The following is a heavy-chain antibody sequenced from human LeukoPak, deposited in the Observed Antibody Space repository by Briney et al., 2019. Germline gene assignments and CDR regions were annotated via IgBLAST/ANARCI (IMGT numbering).Heavy chain of an antibody. D-gene: IGHD5-24*01. V-gene: IGHV4-34*01. CDR2: INHSGST. Sequence: PSETLSLTCSVYGGSFSGYYWSWIRQPPGKGLEWIGEINHSGSTNYNPSLKSRVTISVDTSKNQFSLKLSSVTAADTAVYYCARGRLEGWLQPPYYYYYMDVWGKGTTVTVSS. J-gene: IGHJ6*03. CDR3: ARGRLEGWLQPPYYYYYMDV. CDR1: GGSFSGYY.